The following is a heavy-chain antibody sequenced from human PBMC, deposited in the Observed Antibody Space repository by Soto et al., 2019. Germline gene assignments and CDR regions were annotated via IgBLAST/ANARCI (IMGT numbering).Heavy chain of an antibody. CDR3: ARDADTTSHYSRFAL. J-gene: IGHJ5*02. V-gene: IGHV3-33*08. CDR1: GFTFSYYG. D-gene: IGHD4-4*01. Sequence: QVQLVESGGGVVQPGGSLRLSCAASGFTFSYYGFHWVRQAPGKGLEWVAGMHTGGNEKYYVYPGKGRFTVSRDDSRNMVCLEMSGPRAEDTAEYFCARDADTTSHYSRFALWGWGALV. CDR2: MHTGGNEK.